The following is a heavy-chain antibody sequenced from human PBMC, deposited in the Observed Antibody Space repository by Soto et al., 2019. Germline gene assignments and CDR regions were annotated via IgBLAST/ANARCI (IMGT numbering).Heavy chain of an antibody. CDR2: IKQYGGEK. J-gene: IGHJ3*02. CDR1: GFTFSSYW. V-gene: IGHV3-7*04. Sequence: PEGSLRLSCATSGFTFSSYWMNWVRQAPGKGLEWVANIKQYGGEKYYVDSVKGRFTISRDNAKNSLYLQMNSLRADDTAVYYCARGADCTNGVGYDDDFDISGPVTMDTDSS. CDR3: ARGADCTNGVGYDDDFDI. D-gene: IGHD2-8*01.